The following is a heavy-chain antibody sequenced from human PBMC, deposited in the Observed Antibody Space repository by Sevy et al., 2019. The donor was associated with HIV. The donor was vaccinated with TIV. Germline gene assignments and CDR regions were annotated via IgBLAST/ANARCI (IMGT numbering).Heavy chain of an antibody. Sequence: EGSLRLSCAASGFTFSSYSMNWVRQAPGKGLQWVAFTRYDGSTKYYADSVKGRFTISRDNSKNTLYLQMNSLRVEDTAMYYCAKDLTERYSTSSGDFDYWGQGSLVTVSS. D-gene: IGHD6-6*01. V-gene: IGHV3-30*02. CDR2: TRYDGSTK. CDR1: GFTFSSYS. CDR3: AKDLTERYSTSSGDFDY. J-gene: IGHJ4*02.